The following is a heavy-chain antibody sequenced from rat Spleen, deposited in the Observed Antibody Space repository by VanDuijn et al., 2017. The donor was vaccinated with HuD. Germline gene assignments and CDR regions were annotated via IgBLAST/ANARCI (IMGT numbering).Heavy chain of an antibody. CDR2: IWTGGNT. V-gene: IGHV2-32*01. Sequence: QVQLKETGPGLVQPTQTLSITCTVSGFSLTSYYIQWVRQPPGKGLEWMGVIWTGGNTAYNSLLKSRLSISRDPSKSQVFLKMNSLQTEDSATYYCAREGAAIFDYWGQGVMVTVSS. CDR3: AREGAAIFDY. D-gene: IGHD1-2*01. J-gene: IGHJ2*01. CDR1: GFSLTSYY.